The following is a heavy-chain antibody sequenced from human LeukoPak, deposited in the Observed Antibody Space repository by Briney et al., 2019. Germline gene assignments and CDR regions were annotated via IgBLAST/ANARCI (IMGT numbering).Heavy chain of an antibody. Sequence: EGSLRLSCAASGFTFSSNGMHWVRQAPGKGLEWVAVISYDGSNKYYADSVKGRFTISRDNSKNTLYLQMNSLRAEDTAVYYCAKFPGATTPFDYWGQGTLVTVSS. J-gene: IGHJ4*02. CDR3: AKFPGATTPFDY. CDR1: GFTFSSNG. V-gene: IGHV3-30*18. CDR2: ISYDGSNK. D-gene: IGHD1-26*01.